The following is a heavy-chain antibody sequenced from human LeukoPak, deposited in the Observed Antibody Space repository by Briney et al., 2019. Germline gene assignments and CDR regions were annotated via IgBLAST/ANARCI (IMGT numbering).Heavy chain of an antibody. V-gene: IGHV4-39*01. CDR2: IYYSGKT. Sequence: PSETLSLTCTVSGGSISSNSYYWGWIRQPPGKGLEWIGTIYYSGKTYYNSSLKSRVTISVDTSKNQFSLKLSSVTAADTAVYYCARGDDFWSGPNIWGQGTMVTVSS. CDR1: GGSISSNSYY. D-gene: IGHD3-3*01. J-gene: IGHJ3*02. CDR3: ARGDDFWSGPNI.